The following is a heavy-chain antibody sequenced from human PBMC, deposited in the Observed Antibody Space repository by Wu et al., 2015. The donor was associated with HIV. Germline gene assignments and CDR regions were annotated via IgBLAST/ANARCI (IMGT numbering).Heavy chain of an antibody. CDR2: MNPNSGNT. D-gene: IGHD3-22*01. J-gene: IGHJ6*02. V-gene: IGHV1-8*01. CDR1: GYTFTSYD. CDR3: ARDLSSGYFHYYGMDV. Sequence: QVQLVQSGAEVKKPGASVKVSCKASGYTFTSYDINWVRQATGQGLEWMGWMNPNSGNTGYAQKFQGRVTMTRNTSISTAYMELSSLRSEDTAVYYCARDLSSGYFHYYGMDVWGQGTTVTVSS.